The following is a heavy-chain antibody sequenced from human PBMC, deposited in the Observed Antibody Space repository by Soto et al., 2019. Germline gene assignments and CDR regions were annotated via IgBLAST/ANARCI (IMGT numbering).Heavy chain of an antibody. CDR2: ISGSGGST. CDR3: AKVWDIVVVPAAWDYFDY. V-gene: IGHV3-23*01. Sequence: GGSLRLSCAASGFTFSSYAMSWVRQAPGKGLEWVSAISGSGGSTYYADSVKGRFTISRDNSKNTLYLQMNSLRAEDTAVYYCAKVWDIVVVPAAWDYFDYWGQGTLVTVSS. D-gene: IGHD2-2*01. CDR1: GFTFSSYA. J-gene: IGHJ4*02.